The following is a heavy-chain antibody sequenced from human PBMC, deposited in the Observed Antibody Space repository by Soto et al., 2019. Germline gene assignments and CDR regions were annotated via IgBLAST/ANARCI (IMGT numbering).Heavy chain of an antibody. J-gene: IGHJ4*02. CDR1: GGSISSGGYY. V-gene: IGHV4-31*03. D-gene: IGHD3-3*01. CDR2: IYYSGST. Sequence: QVQLQESGPGLVKPSQTLSLTCTVSGGSISSGGYYWSWIRQHPGKGLEWIGYIYYSGSTYYNPALKSRVPISVDTSKNQFSLKLSSVTAADTAVYYCARSRHVLRFLEWLSFFDYWGQGTLVTVSS. CDR3: ARSRHVLRFLEWLSFFDY.